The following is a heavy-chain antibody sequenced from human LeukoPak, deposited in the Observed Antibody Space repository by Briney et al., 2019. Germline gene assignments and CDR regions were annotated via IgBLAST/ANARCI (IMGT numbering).Heavy chain of an antibody. Sequence: GGSLRLSCAASGFTFGSYAMSWVRQAPGKGLEWVANMKPDGSEKYYVDSVKGRFTISRDNAKNSLYLQMNSLRVEDTAVYYCLASGGYWGQGTPVTVPS. J-gene: IGHJ4*02. V-gene: IGHV3-7*01. CDR1: GFTFGSYA. D-gene: IGHD6-25*01. CDR2: MKPDGSEK. CDR3: LASGGY.